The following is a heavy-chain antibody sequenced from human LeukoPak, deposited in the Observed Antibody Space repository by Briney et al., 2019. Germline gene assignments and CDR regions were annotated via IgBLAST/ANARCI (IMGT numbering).Heavy chain of an antibody. CDR2: IKQDGSEK. Sequence: PGGSLRLSCAASGFTFSSYWMSRVRQAPGKGLEWVANIKQDGSEKYYVDSVKGRFTISRDNAKSSLYLQMNSLRAEDTAVYYCARSEKEPYSSGWYFDYWGQGTLVTVSS. CDR3: ARSEKEPYSSGWYFDY. D-gene: IGHD6-19*01. V-gene: IGHV3-7*01. CDR1: GFTFSSYW. J-gene: IGHJ4*02.